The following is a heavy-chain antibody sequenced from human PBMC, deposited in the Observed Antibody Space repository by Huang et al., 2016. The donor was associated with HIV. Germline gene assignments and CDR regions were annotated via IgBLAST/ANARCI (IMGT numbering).Heavy chain of an antibody. J-gene: IGHJ4*02. D-gene: IGHD3-3*01. V-gene: IGHV3-23*01. CDR1: IFTFSTSA. CDR2: ISGSGNST. Sequence: EVQLLESGGGLVQPGGSLRLSCAASIFTFSTSAMSWVRPAPGRGLEGVSGISGSGNSTDYADSGKDRFTISRDNSRNTLYLQMKSLRVEDTAIYYCAKGSERSLTGPKYQYYFDYWGQGTLVTVSS. CDR3: AKGSERSLTGPKYQYYFDY.